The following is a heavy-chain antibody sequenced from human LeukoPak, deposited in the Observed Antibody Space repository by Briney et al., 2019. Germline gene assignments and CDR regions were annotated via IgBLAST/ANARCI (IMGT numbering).Heavy chain of an antibody. CDR1: GFTFDDYA. CDR3: AKASPVDGDYFDY. V-gene: IGHV3-43*02. Sequence: GGSLRLSCAASGFTFDDYAMHWVRQAPGKGLEWVSLISGDGGSTYYADSVKGRFTISRDNSKNSLYLQMNSLGTEDTALYYCAKASPVDGDYFDYWGQGTPVTVSS. CDR2: ISGDGGST. J-gene: IGHJ4*02. D-gene: IGHD4-17*01.